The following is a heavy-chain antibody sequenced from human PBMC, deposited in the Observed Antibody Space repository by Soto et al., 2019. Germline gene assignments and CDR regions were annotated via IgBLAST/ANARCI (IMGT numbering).Heavy chain of an antibody. J-gene: IGHJ5*02. CDR3: ASSYQLIGGWLDP. CDR1: GGSISSGGYY. V-gene: IGHV4-31*03. D-gene: IGHD2-2*01. CDR2: IYYSGST. Sequence: PSETLSLTCTVSGGSISSGGYYWSWIRQHPGKGLEWIGYIYYSGSTYYNPSLKSRVTISVDTSKNQFSLKLSSVTAADTAVYYCASSYQLIGGWLDPWGQRTLVTVSS.